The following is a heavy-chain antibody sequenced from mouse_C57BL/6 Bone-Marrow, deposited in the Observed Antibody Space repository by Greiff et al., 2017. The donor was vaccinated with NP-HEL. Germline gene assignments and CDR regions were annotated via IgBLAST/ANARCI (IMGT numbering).Heavy chain of an antibody. D-gene: IGHD4-1*01. V-gene: IGHV5-6*01. CDR3: ARGTGTLDY. CDR1: GFTFSSYG. Sequence: EVKLVESGGDLVKPGGSLKLSCAASGFTFSSYGMSWVRQTPDKRLEWVATISSGGSYTYYPDSVKGRFTISRDNAKNTLYLQMSSLKSEDTAMYYCARGTGTLDYWGQGTTRTVSS. CDR2: ISSGGSYT. J-gene: IGHJ2*01.